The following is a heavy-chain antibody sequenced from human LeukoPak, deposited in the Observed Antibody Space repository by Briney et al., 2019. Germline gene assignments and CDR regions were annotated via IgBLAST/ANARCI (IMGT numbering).Heavy chain of an antibody. D-gene: IGHD6-13*01. J-gene: IGHJ5*02. CDR1: GYTFTGYY. CDR2: INPNSGGT. Sequence: ASVKVSCKASGYTFTGYYMHWVRQAPGQGLEWMGWINPNSGGTYYAQKFQGRVTMTSDTSISTAYMELSRLRSDDTAVYYCVLAAAGLNWFDPWGQGTLVTVSS. V-gene: IGHV1-2*02. CDR3: VLAAAGLNWFDP.